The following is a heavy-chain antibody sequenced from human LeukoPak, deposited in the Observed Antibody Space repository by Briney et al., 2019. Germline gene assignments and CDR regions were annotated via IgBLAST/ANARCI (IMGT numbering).Heavy chain of an antibody. CDR1: AGTFISEA. Sequence: ASVKVSCKASAGTFISEASSSVRQAPGQGLEWMGWISAYNSAYNGNTHYAQKLQGRVTMTTDTSTNTGYMELRSLRSDDTAVYNCAREYGSGSYTGIDYWGQGTLVTVSS. J-gene: IGHJ4*02. D-gene: IGHD3-10*01. CDR2: ISAYNSAYNGNT. CDR3: AREYGSGSYTGIDY. V-gene: IGHV1-18*01.